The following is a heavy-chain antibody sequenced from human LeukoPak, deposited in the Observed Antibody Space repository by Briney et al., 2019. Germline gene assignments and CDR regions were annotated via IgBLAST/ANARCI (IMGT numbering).Heavy chain of an antibody. CDR1: GGSISSYY. J-gene: IGHJ4*02. D-gene: IGHD2-15*01. CDR3: ARVGRSAVAY. Sequence: SETLSLTCTVSGGSISSYYWSWIRQPPGKGLEWIGYIYYSGSTNYNPSLKSRVTISVDTSKNQFSLKLSSVTAADTAVYYCARVGRSAVAYWGQGTLVTVSS. V-gene: IGHV4-59*01. CDR2: IYYSGST.